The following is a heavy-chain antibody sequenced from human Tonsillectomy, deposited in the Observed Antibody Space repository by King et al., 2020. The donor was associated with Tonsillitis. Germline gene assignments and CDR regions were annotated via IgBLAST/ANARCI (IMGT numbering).Heavy chain of an antibody. D-gene: IGHD2/OR15-2a*01. Sequence: MHRVRQATGKGLEWVSAIGTAGDTYYPGSVKGRFTISRENAKNSLYLTMNSRRAGDTAVYYCARGPFSKDQIDVLGTGTTVTVSS. V-gene: IGHV3-13*04. CDR3: ARGPFSKDQIDV. CDR2: IGTAGDT. J-gene: IGHJ6*04.